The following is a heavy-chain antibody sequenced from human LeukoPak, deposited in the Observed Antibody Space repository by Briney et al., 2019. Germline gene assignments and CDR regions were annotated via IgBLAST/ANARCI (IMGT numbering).Heavy chain of an antibody. J-gene: IGHJ4*02. CDR3: ARVPYY. V-gene: IGHV3-48*01. Sequence: GGSLRLSCAASGFTFSSYSMNWVRQAPGKGLEWVSYISSSSSTIYCADSVKGRFTISRDNAKNSLYLQMNSLRAEDTAVYYCARVPYYWGQGTLVTVSS. CDR2: ISSSSSTI. CDR1: GFTFSSYS.